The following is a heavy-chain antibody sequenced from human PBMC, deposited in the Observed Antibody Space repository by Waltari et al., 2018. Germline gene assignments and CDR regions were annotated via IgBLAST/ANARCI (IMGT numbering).Heavy chain of an antibody. V-gene: IGHV3-23*04. Sequence: EVQLVESGGGLVQPGGSLRLSCAASGITLSGSDMSWVRQPPGKGLGCVSTIRGSIRNTYYAASVRGRFTISRDSTKDTLYLQMNSLRAEDTALYYCAKGGTILNWFDPWGQGTLVTVSS. CDR2: IRGSIRNT. CDR3: AKGGTILNWFDP. CDR1: GITLSGSD. D-gene: IGHD3-3*01. J-gene: IGHJ5*02.